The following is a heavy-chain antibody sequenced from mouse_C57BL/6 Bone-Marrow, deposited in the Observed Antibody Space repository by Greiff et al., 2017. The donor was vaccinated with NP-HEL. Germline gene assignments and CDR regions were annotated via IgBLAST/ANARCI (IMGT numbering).Heavy chain of an antibody. CDR1: GYTFTDYN. D-gene: IGHD1-1*01. Sequence: VQLQQSGPELVKPGASVKIPCKASGYTFTDYNMDWVKQSHGKSLEWIGDINPNNGGTIYNQKFKGKATLTVDKSSSTAYMELRSLTSEDTAVYYCARELRGYWYVDVWGTGTTVTVSS. CDR2: INPNNGGT. J-gene: IGHJ1*03. V-gene: IGHV1-18*01. CDR3: ARELRGYWYVDV.